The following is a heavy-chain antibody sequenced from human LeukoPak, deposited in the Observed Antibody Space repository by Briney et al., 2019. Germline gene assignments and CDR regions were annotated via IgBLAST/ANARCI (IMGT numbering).Heavy chain of an antibody. CDR3: ARQESSRITMVRGVRPYYFDY. V-gene: IGHV4-38-2*02. D-gene: IGHD3-10*01. Sequence: SETLSLTCTVSGYSISNGYYWGWIRQPPGKGLEWIGNIYHSGSTYYNPSLKSRVTISVDTSKNQFSLKLSSVTAADTAVYYCARQESSRITMVRGVRPYYFDYWGQGTLVTVSS. CDR2: IYHSGST. CDR1: GYSISNGYY. J-gene: IGHJ4*02.